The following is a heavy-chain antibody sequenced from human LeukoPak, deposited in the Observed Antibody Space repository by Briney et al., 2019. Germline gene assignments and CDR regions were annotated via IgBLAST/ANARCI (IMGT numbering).Heavy chain of an antibody. D-gene: IGHD4-17*01. V-gene: IGHV3-23*01. J-gene: IGHJ4*02. Sequence: TGGSLRLSCAPSGFTFSSYAMSWVRQAPGKGLEWVSAISGSGGSTYYADSVKGRFTISRDNSKNTLYLQMNSLRAEDTAVYYCAKVYMTTVTTDYWGQGTLVTVSS. CDR3: AKVYMTTVTTDY. CDR2: ISGSGGST. CDR1: GFTFSSYA.